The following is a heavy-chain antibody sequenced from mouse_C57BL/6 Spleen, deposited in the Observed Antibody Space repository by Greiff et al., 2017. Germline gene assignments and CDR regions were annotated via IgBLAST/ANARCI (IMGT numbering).Heavy chain of an antibody. D-gene: IGHD1-1*01. CDR2: INPNNGGT. V-gene: IGHV1-18*01. CDR1: GYTFTNYN. Sequence: EVQLQQSGPELAKPGASVKIPCKASGYTFTNYNMDLVKQSNGKSLEWIGDINPNNGGTIYNQKFKGKATLTVDKSSRPAYVELRSLTSKDNAVDVYARRDYGDIYWFAYWGQGTLVTGSA. CDR3: ARRDYGDIYWFAY. J-gene: IGHJ3*01.